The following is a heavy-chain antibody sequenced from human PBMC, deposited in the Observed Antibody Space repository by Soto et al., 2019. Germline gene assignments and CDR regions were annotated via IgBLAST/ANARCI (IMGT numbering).Heavy chain of an antibody. D-gene: IGHD6-13*01. CDR3: PHLYAGIAAAGTESDAFEI. Sequence: SRRTLVNPTQTLTLTCTFSGFSLSTSGVGVGWIRQPPGKALEWLAVIYWDDDKRYSPSLNSRHTITKDTPKNQLDLTLTNMDHVDTPTYYCPHLYAGIAAAGTESDAFEICGQGTTFSV. CDR2: IYWDDDK. J-gene: IGHJ3*02. CDR1: GFSLSTSGVG. V-gene: IGHV2-5*02.